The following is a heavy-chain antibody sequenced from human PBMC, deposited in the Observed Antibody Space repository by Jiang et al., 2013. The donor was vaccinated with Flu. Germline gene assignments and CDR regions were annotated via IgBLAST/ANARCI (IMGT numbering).Heavy chain of an antibody. CDR3: ARGQYYDSSGYQIY. Sequence: KPSETLSLTCAVYGGSFSGYYWRLDPPAPRKGLEWIGEINHSGSTNYNPSLKSRVTISVDTSKNQFSLKLSSVTAADTAVYYCARGQYYDSSGYQIYWGQGTLVTVSS. D-gene: IGHD3-22*01. J-gene: IGHJ4*02. CDR1: GGSFSGYY. CDR2: INHSGST. V-gene: IGHV4-34*01.